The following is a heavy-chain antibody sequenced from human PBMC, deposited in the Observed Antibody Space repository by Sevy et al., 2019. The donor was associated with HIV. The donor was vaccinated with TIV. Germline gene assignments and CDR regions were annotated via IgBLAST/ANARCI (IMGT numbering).Heavy chain of an antibody. V-gene: IGHV3-23*01. CDR3: AKKMGGGSGMAFLVDY. Sequence: GGSLRLSCAASGFTFGNFAMGWVRQAPGKGLDWISVISGTGDYTYYADSVKGRFTISRDNSKNTLFLQMNSLRAEDTAIFYCAKKMGGGSGMAFLVDYWGQGTLVTVSS. D-gene: IGHD5-18*01. J-gene: IGHJ4*02. CDR1: GFTFGNFA. CDR2: ISGTGDYT.